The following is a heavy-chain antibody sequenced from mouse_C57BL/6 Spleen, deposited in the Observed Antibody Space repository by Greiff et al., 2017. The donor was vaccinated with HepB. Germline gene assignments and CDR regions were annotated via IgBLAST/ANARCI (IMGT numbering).Heavy chain of an antibody. CDR3: ARAPSGYFDY. D-gene: IGHD3-1*01. Sequence: EVQVVESGGGLVQPGGSLKLSCAASGFTFSDYYMYWVRQTPEKRLEWVAYISNGGGSTYYPDTVKGRFTISRDNAKNTLYLQMSRLKSEDTAMYYCARAPSGYFDYWGQGTTLTVSS. CDR2: ISNGGGST. CDR1: GFTFSDYY. J-gene: IGHJ2*01. V-gene: IGHV5-12*01.